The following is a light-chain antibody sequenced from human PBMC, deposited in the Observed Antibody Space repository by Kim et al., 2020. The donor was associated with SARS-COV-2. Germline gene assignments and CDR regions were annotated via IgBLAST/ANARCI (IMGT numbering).Light chain of an antibody. J-gene: IGKJ4*01. V-gene: IGKV1-9*01. CDR2: AAS. CDR3: QQLNSY. Sequence: DIQLTQSPSFLSASVGDRVTITCRASQGISSYLAWYQQKPGKAPKLLIYAASTLQSGVPSRFSGSGSGTEFTLTISSLQPEDFATYYCQQLNSYLGGGTKVDIK. CDR1: QGISSY.